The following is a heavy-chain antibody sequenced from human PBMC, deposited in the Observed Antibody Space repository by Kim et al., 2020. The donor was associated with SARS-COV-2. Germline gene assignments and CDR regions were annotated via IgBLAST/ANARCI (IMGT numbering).Heavy chain of an antibody. CDR1: GYTFTHYY. V-gene: IGHV1-2*06. CDR2: INPNSGDT. Sequence: ASVKVSCKASGYTFTHYYIHWVRQAPGQGLEWMGQINPNSGDTNYGQKLQGRVTMTRDTSSSTAYVELYSLRYDDTAVYYCATLGGGIYFGLDVWGQGTT. D-gene: IGHD3-16*01. CDR3: ATLGGGIYFGLDV. J-gene: IGHJ6*02.